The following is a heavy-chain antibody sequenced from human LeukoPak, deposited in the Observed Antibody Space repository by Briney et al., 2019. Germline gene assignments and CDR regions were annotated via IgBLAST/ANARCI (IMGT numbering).Heavy chain of an antibody. Sequence: SETLSLTCAVSRFSISTGYYWGWIRPPPGEGLEGIGVIYHSGTTYSNQSLKRRLTMSGETTKNPFSLNLSSVTAADTAVYYCARWGPIVGATTIDYCGEGTLVTVSS. CDR3: ARWGPIVGATTIDY. CDR1: RFSISTGYY. D-gene: IGHD3-16*01. V-gene: IGHV4-38-2*01. CDR2: IYHSGTT. J-gene: IGHJ4*02.